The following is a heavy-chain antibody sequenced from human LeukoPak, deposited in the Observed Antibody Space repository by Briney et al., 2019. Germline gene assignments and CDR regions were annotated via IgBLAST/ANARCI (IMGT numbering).Heavy chain of an antibody. D-gene: IGHD6-13*01. J-gene: IGHJ5*02. CDR3: ARAAGQNWFDP. CDR2: IYHSGST. Sequence: PSETLSLTCAVSGGSISSSNWWSWVRQPPGKGLEWIGEIYHSGSTNYNPSLKSRVTISVDTSKNQFSLKLSSVTAADTAVYYCARAAGQNWFDPWGQGTLVTVSS. CDR1: GGSISSSNW. V-gene: IGHV4-4*02.